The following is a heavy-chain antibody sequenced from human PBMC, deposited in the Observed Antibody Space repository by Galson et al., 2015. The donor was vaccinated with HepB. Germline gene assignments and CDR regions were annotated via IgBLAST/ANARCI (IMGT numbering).Heavy chain of an antibody. D-gene: IGHD7-27*01. J-gene: IGHJ6*02. CDR3: AKGLRRGDSYYYFYYIMDV. CDR1: GFTFSTYG. Sequence: SLRLSCAASGFTFSTYGFYWVRQAPGTGLEWVAFIGYDGVNKYYADFVEGRFTISRDNSKNTLYLQMNSLRAEDTAVYYCAKGLRRGDSYYYFYYIMDVWGQGTTVTVSS. V-gene: IGHV3-30*02. CDR2: IGYDGVNK.